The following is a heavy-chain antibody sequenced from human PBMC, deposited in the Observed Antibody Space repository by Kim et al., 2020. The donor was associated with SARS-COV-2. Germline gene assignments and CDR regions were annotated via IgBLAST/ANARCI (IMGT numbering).Heavy chain of an antibody. CDR3: ARVDHYNYSGPPYFDY. D-gene: IGHD5-12*01. CDR2: IDPRDSYT. Sequence: GESLKISCYGSGYPFTKYWIAWVRQMPGKGLEWMGRIDPRDSYTTYNPSFQGHVTISVDRSISTAYLQWSSLKASDTAMYYCARVDHYNYSGPPYFDYWGQGTPVTVSS. CDR1: GYPFTKYW. J-gene: IGHJ4*02. V-gene: IGHV5-10-1*01.